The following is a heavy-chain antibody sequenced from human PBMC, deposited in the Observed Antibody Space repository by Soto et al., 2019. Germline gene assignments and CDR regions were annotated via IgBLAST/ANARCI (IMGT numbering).Heavy chain of an antibody. D-gene: IGHD1-26*01. V-gene: IGHV1-24*01. CDR1: GYTLTELS. J-gene: IGHJ4*02. CDR2: FDPEDGET. Sequence: EASVKVSCKVSGYTLTELSMHWVRQAPGKGLEWMGGFDPEDGETIYAQKFQGRVTMTEDTSTDTAYMELSSLRSEDTAVYYCGSSTPQALGLFDYWGQGTLVTVSS. CDR3: GSSTPQALGLFDY.